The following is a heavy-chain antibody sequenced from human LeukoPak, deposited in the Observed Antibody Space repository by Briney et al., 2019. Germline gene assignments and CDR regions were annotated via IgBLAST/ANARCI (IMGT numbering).Heavy chain of an antibody. J-gene: IGHJ4*02. CDR1: GFTFSSYS. CDR2: ISSSSSYI. CDR3: ARSVTGSSWTEYHFDY. V-gene: IGHV3-21*01. D-gene: IGHD6-13*01. Sequence: GGSLRLSCAASGFTFSSYSMNWVRQAPGKGLEWVSSISSSSSYIYYADSVKGRFTISRDNAKNSLYLQMNSLRAEDTAVYYCARSVTGSSWTEYHFDYWGQGTLVTVSS.